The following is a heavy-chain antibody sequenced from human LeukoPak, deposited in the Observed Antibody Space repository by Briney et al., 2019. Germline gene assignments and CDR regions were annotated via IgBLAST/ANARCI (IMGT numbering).Heavy chain of an antibody. CDR2: ISGSGGST. Sequence: GGSLRLSCAASGFTFSSYAMSWVRQAPGKGLEWVSAISGSGGSTNYAPSVKGRFTISRDNSKHTLYLQMNSLRAEDTAVYYCAKDVRVGGGGMDVWGQGTPVTVSS. J-gene: IGHJ6*02. V-gene: IGHV3-23*01. CDR1: GFTFSSYA. CDR3: AKDVRVGGGGMDV. D-gene: IGHD1-26*01.